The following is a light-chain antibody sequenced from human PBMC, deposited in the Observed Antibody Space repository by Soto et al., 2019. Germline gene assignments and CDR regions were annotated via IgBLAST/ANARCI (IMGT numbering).Light chain of an antibody. CDR3: QQYHNWPLIT. V-gene: IGKV3-15*01. Sequence: EIVMTQSPGTLSLSPGERATLSFSASQSVTSNLAWYQQKPGQAPRLLIYDTSIRATGIPARFSGSGSGTEFTLTITSLQSEDLAVYHCQQYHNWPLITFGQGTRLEIK. J-gene: IGKJ5*01. CDR1: QSVTSN. CDR2: DTS.